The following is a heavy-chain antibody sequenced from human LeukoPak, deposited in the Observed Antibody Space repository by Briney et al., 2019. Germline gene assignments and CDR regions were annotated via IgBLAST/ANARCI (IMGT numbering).Heavy chain of an antibody. CDR2: IIPIFGTG. Sequence: SVKVSCKASGGTFSSYAISWVRQAPGQGVEGMGGIIPIFGTGNYAQKFQGRVTITTDEYTSTAYMELSSLRAEDTAVYYRAREGYYDSSGYYDYWGQGTLVTVSS. CDR3: AREGYYDSSGYYDY. V-gene: IGHV1-69*05. J-gene: IGHJ4*02. CDR1: GGTFSSYA. D-gene: IGHD3-22*01.